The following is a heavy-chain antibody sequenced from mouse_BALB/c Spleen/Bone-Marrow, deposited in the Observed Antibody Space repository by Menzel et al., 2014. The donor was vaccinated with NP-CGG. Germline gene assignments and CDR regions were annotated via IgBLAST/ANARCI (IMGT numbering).Heavy chain of an antibody. CDR2: IWGDGST. CDR1: GFSLTGCG. CDR3: ASSTMITTGFAY. V-gene: IGHV2-6-7*01. J-gene: IGHJ3*01. Sequence: QVQLQQPGPGLVAPSQSLSITCTVSGFSLTGCGVNWVRQPPGKGLEWLGMIWGDGSTDYNSALKSRLSISKDNSKSQVFLKMNSLQTDDTARYYCASSTMITTGFAYWGQGTLVTVSA. D-gene: IGHD2-4*01.